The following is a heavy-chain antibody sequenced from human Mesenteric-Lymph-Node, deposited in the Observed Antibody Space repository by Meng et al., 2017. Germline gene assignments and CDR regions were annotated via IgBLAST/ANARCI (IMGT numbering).Heavy chain of an antibody. Sequence: SETLSLTCAVYGGSFSGYYWSWIRQPPGKGLEWIGEINHSGSTNYNPSLKSRVTISVDTSKNQFSLKLSSVTAADTAVYYCARDSLTDIVVVPAANAPAGDIWGQGTMVTVSS. CDR1: GGSFSGYY. V-gene: IGHV4-34*01. CDR3: ARDSLTDIVVVPAANAPAGDI. D-gene: IGHD2-2*01. CDR2: INHSGST. J-gene: IGHJ3*02.